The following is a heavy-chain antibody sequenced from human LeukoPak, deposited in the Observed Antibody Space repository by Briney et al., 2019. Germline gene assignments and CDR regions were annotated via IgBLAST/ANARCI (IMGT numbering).Heavy chain of an antibody. J-gene: IGHJ6*03. D-gene: IGHD3-22*01. CDR1: GGSFKGYY. CDR2: INHSGST. CDR3: ARGRPYCYDSSGYYYGVGYYYMDV. Sequence: SETLSITCAVHGGSFKGYYWSWIRQPPGKGLEWIGEINHSGSTYYNPSLKSRVTISVDTSKNQFSLKLSTVTAADTAVYYCARGRPYCYDSSGYYYGVGYYYMDVWGKGTTVSVSS. V-gene: IGHV4-34*01.